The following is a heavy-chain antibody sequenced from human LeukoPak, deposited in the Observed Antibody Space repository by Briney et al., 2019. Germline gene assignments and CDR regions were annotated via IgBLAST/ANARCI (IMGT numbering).Heavy chain of an antibody. CDR2: IRSKTDGETT. J-gene: IGHJ4*02. V-gene: IGHV3-15*01. Sequence: GGSLRLSCTASGFTFSNAWMSWVRQAPGKGLEWTGRIRSKTDGETTDYAAPVKGRFSISRDYSRNTLYLKTNTVKTEDTAVYHCTTGNYWGQGTLVTVSS. CDR3: TTGNY. CDR1: GFTFSNAW.